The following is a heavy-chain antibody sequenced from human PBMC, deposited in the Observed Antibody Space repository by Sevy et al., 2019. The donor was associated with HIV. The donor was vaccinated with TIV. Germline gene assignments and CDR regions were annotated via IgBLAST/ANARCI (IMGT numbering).Heavy chain of an antibody. V-gene: IGHV3-48*02. CDR2: ISKSGSTT. J-gene: IGHJ4*02. CDR1: GFTFSHHN. CDR3: AREENRELGTIPLDS. Sequence: GGSLRLSCAASGFTFSHHNMNWVRKAPGKGLEWISYISKSGSTTYFADSVRGRFTISRDNAKNSLFLEMHSLTDEDTAVYYCAREENRELGTIPLDSWGRGIQVTVSS. D-gene: IGHD7-27*01.